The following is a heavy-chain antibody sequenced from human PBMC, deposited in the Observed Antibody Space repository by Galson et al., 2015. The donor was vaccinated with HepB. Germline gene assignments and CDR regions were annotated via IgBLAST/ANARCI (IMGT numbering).Heavy chain of an antibody. CDR3: ARYYDFWSGYYLIGRDYGMDV. J-gene: IGHJ6*02. CDR1: GYTFTSYG. D-gene: IGHD3-3*01. Sequence: SVKVSCKASGYTFTSYGISWVRQAPGQGLEWMGWISAYNGNTNYAQKLQGRVTMTTDTSTSTAYMELRSLRSDDTAVYYCARYYDFWSGYYLIGRDYGMDVRGQGTTVTVSS. CDR2: ISAYNGNT. V-gene: IGHV1-18*04.